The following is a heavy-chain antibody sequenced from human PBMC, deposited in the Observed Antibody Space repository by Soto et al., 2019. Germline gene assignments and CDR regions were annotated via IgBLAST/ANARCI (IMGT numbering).Heavy chain of an antibody. V-gene: IGHV1-69*08. CDR1: GTTFRNHI. CDR2: VIPMLDIT. D-gene: IGHD5-12*01. J-gene: IGHJ4*02. CDR3: VRDSPIGSTFSGHDDIDS. Sequence: QVQLVQSGAEVKKPGSSVKVSCKASGTTFRNHIITWVRQAPGQGLEWMGRVIPMLDITNYAQKFQGRVTITAEQSTTTAYMEVSSLSSEDTAVYYCVRDSPIGSTFSGHDDIDSWGQGTLVTVSA.